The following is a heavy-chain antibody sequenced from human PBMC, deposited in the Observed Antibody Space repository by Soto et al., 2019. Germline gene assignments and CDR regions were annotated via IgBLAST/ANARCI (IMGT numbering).Heavy chain of an antibody. CDR3: VHNTGYELWEW. D-gene: IGHD1-26*01. CDR1: GFSLTTGGVG. CDR2: IYWNDEK. J-gene: IGHJ4*02. Sequence: SGPTLVNPTQTLTLTCTFSGFSLTTGGVGVGWIRQPPGKALEFLALIYWNDEKRYSPSLKSRLTITKDTSKNQVVLTLTDMDPVDTAIYYCVHNTGYELWEWWGQGXLVTVSS. V-gene: IGHV2-5*01.